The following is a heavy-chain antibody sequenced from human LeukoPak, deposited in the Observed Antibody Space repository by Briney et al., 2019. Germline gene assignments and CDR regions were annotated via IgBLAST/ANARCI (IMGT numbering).Heavy chain of an antibody. Sequence: ASVKVSCKASGYTFTSYDINWVRQATGQGLEWMGWMNPNSGNTGYAQKFQGRVTMTRNTSISTAYMELSSLRSEDTAVYYCARGRRYFDWLLPKRDYYMDVWGKGTTVTISS. D-gene: IGHD3-9*01. V-gene: IGHV1-8*01. CDR3: ARGRRYFDWLLPKRDYYMDV. CDR2: MNPNSGNT. CDR1: GYTFTSYD. J-gene: IGHJ6*03.